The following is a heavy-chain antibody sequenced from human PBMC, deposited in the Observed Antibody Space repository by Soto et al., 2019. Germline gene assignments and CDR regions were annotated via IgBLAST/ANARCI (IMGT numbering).Heavy chain of an antibody. CDR3: ARDDSSEGAFDI. D-gene: IGHD3-22*01. CDR2: IYYSGST. Sequence: QVQLQESGPGLVKPSETLSLTCTVSGGSISSYYWSWIRQPPGKGLEWIGYIYYSGSTNYNPSLKSRVTIPVDTSKNQFSLKLSSVTAADTAVYYCARDDSSEGAFDIWGQGTMVTVSS. CDR1: GGSISSYY. V-gene: IGHV4-59*01. J-gene: IGHJ3*02.